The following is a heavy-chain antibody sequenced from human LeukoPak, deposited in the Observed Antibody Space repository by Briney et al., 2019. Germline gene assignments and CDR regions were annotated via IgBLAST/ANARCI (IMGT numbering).Heavy chain of an antibody. Sequence: GASVKVSCKASGYTFTNFGINWVRQAPGQGLEWMAWISPYNDNTNYAQKFQGRVIMTTDTSTSTAHMELRSLRSDDTAVYYCARVLEIAAAIDAFDIWGQGTMVTVSS. CDR1: GYTFTNFG. CDR3: ARVLEIAAAIDAFDI. D-gene: IGHD6-13*01. V-gene: IGHV1-18*01. CDR2: ISPYNDNT. J-gene: IGHJ3*02.